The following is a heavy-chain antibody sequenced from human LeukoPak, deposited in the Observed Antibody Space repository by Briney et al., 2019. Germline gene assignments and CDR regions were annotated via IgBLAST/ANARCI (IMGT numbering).Heavy chain of an antibody. J-gene: IGHJ5*02. Sequence: SETLSLTCTVSGGSISSSSYYWGWIRQPPGKGLEWIGSIYYSGSTYYNPSLKSRVTISVGTSKNQFSLKLSSVTAADTAVYYCARFSITMVRGVPWGQGTLVTVSS. CDR1: GGSISSSSYY. CDR2: IYYSGST. CDR3: ARFSITMVRGVP. D-gene: IGHD3-10*01. V-gene: IGHV4-39*01.